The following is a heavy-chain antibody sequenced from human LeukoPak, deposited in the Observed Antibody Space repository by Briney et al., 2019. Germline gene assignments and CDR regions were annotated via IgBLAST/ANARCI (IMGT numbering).Heavy chain of an antibody. D-gene: IGHD3-16*01. Sequence: GGSLRLSCAASGFTFSSYSMSWVRQAPGKGLEWVSSISSSSSYIYYADSVKGRFTISRDNAKNSLYLQMNSLRAEGTAVYYCASAPFGSIEYFQHWGQGTLVTVSS. CDR2: ISSSSSYI. V-gene: IGHV3-21*01. J-gene: IGHJ1*01. CDR1: GFTFSSYS. CDR3: ASAPFGSIEYFQH.